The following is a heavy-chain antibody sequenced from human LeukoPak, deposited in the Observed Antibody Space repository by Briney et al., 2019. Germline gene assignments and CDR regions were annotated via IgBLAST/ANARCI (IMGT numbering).Heavy chain of an antibody. CDR3: ARGAIYDSSGYRWFDP. V-gene: IGHV3-21*01. CDR2: ISSSSSYI. Sequence: GGSLRLSCAASGFTFSSYSMNWVRHAPGKGLEWVSSISSSSSYIYYADSVKGRFTISRDNAKNSLYLQMNSLRAEDTAVYYCARGAIYDSSGYRWFDPWGQGTLVTVSS. J-gene: IGHJ5*02. D-gene: IGHD3-22*01. CDR1: GFTFSSYS.